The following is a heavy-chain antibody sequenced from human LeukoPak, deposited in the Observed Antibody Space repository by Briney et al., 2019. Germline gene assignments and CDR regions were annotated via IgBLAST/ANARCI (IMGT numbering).Heavy chain of an antibody. Sequence: GGSLRLSCTASGFTFGDYAMSWVRQTPGKGLEWVGFIRSKAYGGTTEYAASVKGRFTISRDDSKSIAYLQMNSLKTEDTAVYYCTSGFRWLQEGYFDYWGQGTLVTVSS. J-gene: IGHJ4*02. D-gene: IGHD5-12*01. CDR2: IRSKAYGGTT. CDR1: GFTFGDYA. CDR3: TSGFRWLQEGYFDY. V-gene: IGHV3-49*04.